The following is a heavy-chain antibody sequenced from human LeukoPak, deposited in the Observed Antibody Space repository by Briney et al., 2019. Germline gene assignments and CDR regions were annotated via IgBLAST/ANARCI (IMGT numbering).Heavy chain of an antibody. Sequence: GGSLRLSCAASGFTFSSYSMNWVRQAPGKGLEWVSYISSGSGNIYYADSVKGRFTISRDNAKNSLYLQMNSLRAEDTALYYCARDRNDYWGQGTLVIVSS. V-gene: IGHV3-48*01. D-gene: IGHD1-14*01. CDR2: ISSGSGNI. CDR3: ARDRNDY. J-gene: IGHJ4*02. CDR1: GFTFSSYS.